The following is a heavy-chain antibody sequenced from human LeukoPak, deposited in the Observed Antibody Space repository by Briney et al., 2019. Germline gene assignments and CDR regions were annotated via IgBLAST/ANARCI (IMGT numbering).Heavy chain of an antibody. D-gene: IGHD2-2*01. Sequence: ASVKVSCKASGYTFTGYHMHWVRQAPGQGLEWMGRTNPNSGDTNYAQKFQGRVTMTRDTSISTAYMELSRLRSDDTAVYYCARDYCSSTSCLFGYWGQGTLVTVSS. J-gene: IGHJ4*02. CDR1: GYTFTGYH. CDR2: TNPNSGDT. CDR3: ARDYCSSTSCLFGY. V-gene: IGHV1-2*06.